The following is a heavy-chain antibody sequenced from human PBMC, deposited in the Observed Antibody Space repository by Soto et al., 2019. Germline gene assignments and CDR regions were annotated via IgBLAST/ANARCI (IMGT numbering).Heavy chain of an antibody. CDR1: GASMNSYH. D-gene: IGHD6-25*01. J-gene: IGHJ5*02. CDR3: ARDQGVAAGINWFDP. CDR2: IHSSGST. Sequence: SETLSLTCTVSGASMNSYHWSWIRQPAGKGLEWIGHIHSSGSTNYNPSLKSRVTMSVDTSKNQFSLRLMSLTAADTAVYYCARDQGVAAGINWFDPWGQGSLVTVSS. V-gene: IGHV4-4*07.